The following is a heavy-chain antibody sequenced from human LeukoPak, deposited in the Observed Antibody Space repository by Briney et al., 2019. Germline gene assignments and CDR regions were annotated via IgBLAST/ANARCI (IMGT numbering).Heavy chain of an antibody. CDR3: ERGQMVTIHY. CDR1: GFTFKSYS. CDR2: ISSSSSTI. V-gene: IGHV3-48*02. Sequence: GGSLRLSCAASGFTFKSYSGNHICQAPGKGLEWVSYISSSSSTIYYADSVKGRFTISRDNAKNSLYLQMKSLRDEDTAVYYCERGQMVTIHYWGQGTLVTVSS. J-gene: IGHJ4*02. D-gene: IGHD5-18*01.